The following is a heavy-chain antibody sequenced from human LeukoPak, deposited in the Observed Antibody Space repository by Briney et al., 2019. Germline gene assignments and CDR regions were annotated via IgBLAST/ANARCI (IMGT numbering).Heavy chain of an antibody. CDR3: ASEDYGGNIHY. CDR2: ISAYNGNT. J-gene: IGHJ4*02. CDR1: GYTFTSYG. V-gene: IGHV1-18*01. Sequence: GASVKVSCKASGYTFTSYGINWVRQAPGQGLEWMGWISAYNGNTNYAQKPQGRVTMTTDTSTTTAYMELRSLRSDDTAVYYCASEDYGGNIHYWGQGTLVTVSS. D-gene: IGHD4-23*01.